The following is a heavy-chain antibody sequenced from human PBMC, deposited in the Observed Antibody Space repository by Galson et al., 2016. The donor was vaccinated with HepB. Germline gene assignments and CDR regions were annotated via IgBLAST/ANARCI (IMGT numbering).Heavy chain of an antibody. CDR2: IKPSGGNT. J-gene: IGHJ4*02. Sequence: SVKVSCKASGYTFNTYNMHWVRQAPGLGLEWMGIIKPSGGNTIYAQKFQDRITMTRDTSTSTVYMELISLRSEDTAVYYCARELDHSFYFDYWGQGTLLTVYS. V-gene: IGHV1-46*02. CDR3: ARELDHSFYFDY. D-gene: IGHD1-14*01. CDR1: GYTFNTYN.